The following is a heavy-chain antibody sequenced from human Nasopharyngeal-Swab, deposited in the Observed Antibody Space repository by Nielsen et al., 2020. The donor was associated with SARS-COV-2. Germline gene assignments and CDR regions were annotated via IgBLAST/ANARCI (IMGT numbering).Heavy chain of an antibody. J-gene: IGHJ3*02. CDR1: GFTFSDYY. CDR2: ISTSCSTI. D-gene: IGHD3-16*01. CDR3: ARPRGGWAFDI. Sequence: GESLKISCAASGFTFSDYYMSWIRQAPGKGLEWVSYISTSCSTISFADSVKGRFTISRDKAKNSLYLQMNSLRAEDTAVYYCARPRGGWAFDIWSQGTMVTVSS. V-gene: IGHV3-11*01.